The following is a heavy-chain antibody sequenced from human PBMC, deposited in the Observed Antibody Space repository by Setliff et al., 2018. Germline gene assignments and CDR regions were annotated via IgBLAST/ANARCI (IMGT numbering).Heavy chain of an antibody. Sequence: ASVKVSCKASGYSFSSNAFHWVRQAPGQTLEWMGWIHAGSSNTLYSQRFQDRITISRDTSATTVYMELSSLRSDDTALYYCARMSTLGPHYDFWGQGTLVTVS. V-gene: IGHV1-3*01. D-gene: IGHD3-3*02. J-gene: IGHJ4*02. CDR3: ARMSTLGPHYDF. CDR2: IHAGSSNT. CDR1: GYSFSSNA.